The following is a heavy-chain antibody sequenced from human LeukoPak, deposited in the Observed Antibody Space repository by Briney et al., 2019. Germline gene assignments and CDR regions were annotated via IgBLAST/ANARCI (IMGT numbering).Heavy chain of an antibody. Sequence: GASVKVSCKASGYTFTGYYMHWVRQAPGPGLEWMGRINPNSGGTNYSKQSHGRVTMTRDTSISTAYMELSRLRSAATAVNDCARGSVPTAGVVDYWGQGNLVSVSS. J-gene: IGHJ4*02. CDR1: GYTFTGYY. CDR3: ARGSVPTAGVVDY. CDR2: INPNSGGT. D-gene: IGHD3-10*01. V-gene: IGHV1-2*06.